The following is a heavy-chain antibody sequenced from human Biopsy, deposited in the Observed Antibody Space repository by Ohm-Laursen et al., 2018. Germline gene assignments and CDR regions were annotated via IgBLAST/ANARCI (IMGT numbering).Heavy chain of an antibody. V-gene: IGHV3-33*01. Sequence: SLRLSCAASGFTFSSYGMHWVRQAPGKGLEWVAFIWYDGFNRYYADSVKVRFTNSRDNSKNTLDLQMNSLRAEDTAVYYCATSTMVRSSGHAFDIWGQGTVVTVS. CDR3: ATSTMVRSSGHAFDI. CDR1: GFTFSSYG. CDR2: IWYDGFNR. J-gene: IGHJ3*02. D-gene: IGHD3-10*01.